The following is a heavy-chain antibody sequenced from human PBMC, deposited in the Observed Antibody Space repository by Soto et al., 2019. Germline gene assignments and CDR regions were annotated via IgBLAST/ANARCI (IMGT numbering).Heavy chain of an antibody. CDR1: GYTFTSYA. CDR2: INAGNGNT. V-gene: IGHV1-3*01. J-gene: IGHJ6*02. Sequence: QVQLVQSGAEVKKPGASVKVSCKASGYTFTSYAMHWVRQAPGQRLEWMGWINAGNGNTKYSQKLQGRVTITRDTSASTAYMELSSLRSEDTAVYYCARDRRVLRFLEWIPRRRYYYYYGMDVWGQGTTVTVSS. D-gene: IGHD3-3*01. CDR3: ARDRRVLRFLEWIPRRRYYYYYGMDV.